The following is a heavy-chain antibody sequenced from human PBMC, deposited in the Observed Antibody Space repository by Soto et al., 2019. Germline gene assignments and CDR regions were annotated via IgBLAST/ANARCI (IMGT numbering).Heavy chain of an antibody. CDR2: IWYDGSNK. Sequence: GGSMRLSCAASGFTLSSYGMHWVSQAQGKGLEWVAVIWYDGSNKYYADSVKGRFTISRDNTKNTLYLQMNRQRAEDTAVYYCAKDPLYDSSGYYPWSGVNCFDPWGQGTLVTVSS. CDR3: AKDPLYDSSGYYPWSGVNCFDP. V-gene: IGHV3-33*06. CDR1: GFTLSSYG. D-gene: IGHD3-22*01. J-gene: IGHJ5*02.